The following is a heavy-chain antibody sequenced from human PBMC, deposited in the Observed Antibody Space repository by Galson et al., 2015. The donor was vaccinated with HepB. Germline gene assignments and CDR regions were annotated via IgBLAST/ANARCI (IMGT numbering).Heavy chain of an antibody. CDR1: GYTFTSYA. CDR3: ARGHRYCSGGSCYSSALAPFDP. V-gene: IGHV1-3*01. J-gene: IGHJ5*02. D-gene: IGHD2-15*01. Sequence: SVKVSCKASGYTFTSYAMHWVRQAPGQRLEWMGWINAGNGNTKYSQKFQGRVTITRDTSASTAYMELSSLRSEDTAVYYCARGHRYCSGGSCYSSALAPFDPWGQGTLVTVSS. CDR2: INAGNGNT.